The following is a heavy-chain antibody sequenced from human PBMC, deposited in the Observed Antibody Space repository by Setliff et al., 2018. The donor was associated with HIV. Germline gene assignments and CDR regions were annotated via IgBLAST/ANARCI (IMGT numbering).Heavy chain of an antibody. J-gene: IGHJ4*02. D-gene: IGHD2-2*01. CDR1: GGTLSSYA. CDR2: IIPISGTA. CDR3: ARDSRTGYFDS. V-gene: IGHV1-69*05. Sequence: ASVKVSCKASGGTLSSYAISWVRQAPGQGLEWMGRIIPISGTANNAQKFQGRFSISRDNAKNSLYLQMNSLRAEDTAVYYCARDSRTGYFDSWGQGTLVTVSS.